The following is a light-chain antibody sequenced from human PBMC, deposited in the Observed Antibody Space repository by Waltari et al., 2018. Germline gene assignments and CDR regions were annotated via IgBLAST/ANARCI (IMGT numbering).Light chain of an antibody. J-gene: IGKJ2*01. Sequence: SPGDTATLSCRASQSVRSSYLAWYQQTLGQAPRLLIYVASSRATGIPDRFSGGGSGTDFTLTISRLEPEDFAVYYCQQYGSSPYTFGQGTKLEIK. CDR3: QQYGSSPYT. CDR1: QSVRSSY. V-gene: IGKV3-20*01. CDR2: VAS.